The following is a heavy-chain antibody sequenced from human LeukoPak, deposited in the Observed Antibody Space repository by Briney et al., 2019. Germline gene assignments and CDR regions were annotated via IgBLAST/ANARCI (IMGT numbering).Heavy chain of an antibody. V-gene: IGHV4-61*02. D-gene: IGHD4-11*01. CDR3: ARDYRFLDV. J-gene: IGHJ6*04. CDR2: IYTSGST. Sequence: SETLSLTCTVSGGSISSSSYYWGWIRQPPGKGLEWIGRIYTSGSTNYNPSLKSRVTISVDTSKNQFSLKLSSVTAADTAVYYCARDYRFLDVWGKGTTVTVSS. CDR1: GGSISSSSYY.